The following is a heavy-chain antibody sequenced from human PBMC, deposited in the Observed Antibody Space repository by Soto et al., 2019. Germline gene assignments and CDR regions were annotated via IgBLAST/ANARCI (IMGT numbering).Heavy chain of an antibody. CDR2: IFYSGST. CDR3: ASMIGDPVLSFDS. V-gene: IGHV4-59*01. D-gene: IGHD3-10*02. J-gene: IGHJ5*01. CDR1: GGSISSYY. Sequence: QVQLQESGPGLVKPSETLSLTCTVSGGSISSYYWSWIRQPPGKGLDWIGFIFYSGSTSYNPSLKSRVTISIDTSEYQCSLKLNSVTAADTAVYYCASMIGDPVLSFDSWGQGTLVAVSS.